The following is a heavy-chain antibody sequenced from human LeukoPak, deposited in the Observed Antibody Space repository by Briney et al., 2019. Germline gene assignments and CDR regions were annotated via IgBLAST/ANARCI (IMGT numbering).Heavy chain of an antibody. CDR3: ARGGDYSNPFDY. D-gene: IGHD4-11*01. CDR1: GFTVSINY. CDR2: IYSGGST. V-gene: IGHV3-53*01. J-gene: IGHJ4*02. Sequence: PGGSLRLSCAASGFTVSINYMSWVRQAPGKGLEWVSVIYSGGSTYYADSVKGRFTISRDNSKNTLYLQMNSLRAEDKDVYYCARGGDYSNPFDYWGQGTLVTVSS.